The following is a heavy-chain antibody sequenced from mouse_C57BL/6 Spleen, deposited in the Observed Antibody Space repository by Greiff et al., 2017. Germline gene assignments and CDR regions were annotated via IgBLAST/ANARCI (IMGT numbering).Heavy chain of an antibody. CDR1: GYTFTSYW. J-gene: IGHJ1*03. V-gene: IGHV1-61*01. D-gene: IGHD1-1*01. Sequence: QVQLQQPGAELVRPGSSVKLSCKASGYTFTSYWMDWVKQRPGQGLEWIGNIYPSDSETHYNQKFKDKATLTVDKSSSTAYMQLSSLTSEDSAVYFCARLDGSSSWYFDVWGTGTTVTVSS. CDR3: ARLDGSSSWYFDV. CDR2: IYPSDSET.